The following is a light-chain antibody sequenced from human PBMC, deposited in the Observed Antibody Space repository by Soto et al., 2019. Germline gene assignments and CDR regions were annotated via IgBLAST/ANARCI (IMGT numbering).Light chain of an antibody. CDR3: SSFTTTSTLV. J-gene: IGLJ2*01. CDR2: GVN. Sequence: QSVLTQPASVSGSPGQSITIPCSGTSSDVGAYNYVSWYQQHPGKAPKVMLYGVNNRPSGVSNRFSGSKSGNTASLTISGLQAEDEADYYCSSFTTTSTLVFGGGTQLTVL. CDR1: SSDVGAYNY. V-gene: IGLV2-14*01.